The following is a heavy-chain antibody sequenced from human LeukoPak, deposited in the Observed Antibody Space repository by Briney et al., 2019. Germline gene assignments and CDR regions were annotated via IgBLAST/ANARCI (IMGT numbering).Heavy chain of an antibody. CDR3: ARGPSGFGEFIPRKNIHYYFDI. CDR1: GDSFSNYH. CDR2: INHSGTT. Sequence: SETLSLTCAVYGDSFSNYHWIWLRQPPGKGLEWLGEINHSGTTIYNPPLKSRATLSVKTSKNQFSLRLTSVTAADTAVYYCARGPSGFGEFIPRKNIHYYFDIWGRGTLVVVSS. D-gene: IGHD3-10*01. J-gene: IGHJ2*01. V-gene: IGHV4-34*01.